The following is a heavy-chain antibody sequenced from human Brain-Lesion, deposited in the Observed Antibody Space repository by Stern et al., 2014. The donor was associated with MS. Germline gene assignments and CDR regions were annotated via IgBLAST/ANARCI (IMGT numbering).Heavy chain of an antibody. CDR3: AGEEDIRYCSGGSCTGNWFDP. Sequence: VQLVESGPGLVKPSETLSLTCTVAGGSVSSTSYAWAWIRQPPGKGLEWIGTIYYSGNTHYSPSLKSRLTLFLDTSKNHFSLQLRSVTAADTAVYYCAGEEDIRYCSGGSCTGNWFDPWGQGTLVTVSS. D-gene: IGHD2-15*01. J-gene: IGHJ5*02. CDR2: IYYSGNT. CDR1: GGSVSSTSYA. V-gene: IGHV4-39*02.